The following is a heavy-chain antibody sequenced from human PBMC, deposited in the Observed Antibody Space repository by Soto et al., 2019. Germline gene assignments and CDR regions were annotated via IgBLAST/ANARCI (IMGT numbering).Heavy chain of an antibody. CDR2: IYSGGST. Sequence: EVQLVESGGGLVQPGGSLRLSCAASGVTVSSNYMSWVRQAPGKGLEWVSGIYSGGSTYYADSVKGRFNISRDNSKNTLYLQMNSLRAEDTAVYYCARHGYNYGGGYFDYWGQGTLVTVSS. J-gene: IGHJ4*02. CDR3: ARHGYNYGGGYFDY. D-gene: IGHD5-18*01. CDR1: GVTVSSNY. V-gene: IGHV3-66*04.